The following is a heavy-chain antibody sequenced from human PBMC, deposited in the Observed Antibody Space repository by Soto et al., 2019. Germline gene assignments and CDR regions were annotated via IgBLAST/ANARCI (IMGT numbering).Heavy chain of an antibody. J-gene: IGHJ6*02. Sequence: QVQLVQSGAEVKKPGASVKVSCKASGYTFTSYGSSWVRQAPGQGLEWMGWISAYNGNTNYAQKLQGRVTMTTDTSTSTAYMELRSLRSDDTAVYYCALHSSSFDYYYGMDVWGQGTTVTVSS. D-gene: IGHD6-6*01. V-gene: IGHV1-18*01. CDR1: GYTFTSYG. CDR2: ISAYNGNT. CDR3: ALHSSSFDYYYGMDV.